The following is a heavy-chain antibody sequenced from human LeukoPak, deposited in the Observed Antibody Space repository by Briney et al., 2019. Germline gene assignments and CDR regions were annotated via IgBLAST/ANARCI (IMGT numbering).Heavy chain of an antibody. CDR1: GGSISSDY. V-gene: IGHV4-59*01. Sequence: PSETLSLTCTVSGGSISSDYWSWIRQPPGKGLEYIGFMFASGTSNYNPSFKSRVTMSVDTSKSQFSMNLSSVTAADTALYYCAKDRHCSGESCSSDRWGQGTLVIVSS. CDR2: MFASGTS. CDR3: AKDRHCSGESCSSDR. D-gene: IGHD2-15*01. J-gene: IGHJ1*01.